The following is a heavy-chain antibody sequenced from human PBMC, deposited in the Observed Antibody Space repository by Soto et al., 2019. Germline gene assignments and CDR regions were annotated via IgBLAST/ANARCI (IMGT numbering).Heavy chain of an antibody. D-gene: IGHD3-10*01. Sequence: TLSLTCAVSGGSISSGGYSWSWIRQPPGKGLEWIGYIYHSGSTYYNPSLKSRVTISVDRSKNQFSLKLSSVPAADTAVYYCARVIYGSGRHNWFDPWGQGTLVTVSS. CDR1: GGSISSGGYS. CDR3: ARVIYGSGRHNWFDP. CDR2: IYHSGST. J-gene: IGHJ5*02. V-gene: IGHV4-30-2*01.